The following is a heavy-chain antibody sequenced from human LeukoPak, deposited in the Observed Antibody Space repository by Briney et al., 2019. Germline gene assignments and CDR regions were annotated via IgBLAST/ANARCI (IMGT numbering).Heavy chain of an antibody. Sequence: GGFLRLSCAASGFNFSTYWMSWVRQAPGKGLERVANIKQDGSEKYYVDSVRGRFTISRDNAKDSLYLQMNSLRAEDTAVYYCARDRGRDGYNSHFFDYWGQGALVTVSS. CDR3: ARDRGRDGYNSHFFDY. D-gene: IGHD5-24*01. J-gene: IGHJ4*02. CDR2: IKQDGSEK. V-gene: IGHV3-7*01. CDR1: GFNFSTYW.